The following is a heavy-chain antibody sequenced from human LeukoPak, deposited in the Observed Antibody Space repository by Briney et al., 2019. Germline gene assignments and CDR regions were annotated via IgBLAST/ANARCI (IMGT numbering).Heavy chain of an antibody. D-gene: IGHD2-15*01. Sequence: PGGSLRLSCAASGLTFSDYAMIWFRQSPGKGLEWVSRISSGFTPHYADSVKGRFTISRDNSKNTFHLQLNSLRAEDTAVYYCAKEYSESRVADVFFEYWGQGTLVTVSS. CDR3: AKEYSESRVADVFFEY. V-gene: IGHV3-23*01. CDR2: ISSGFTP. CDR1: GLTFSDYA. J-gene: IGHJ4*02.